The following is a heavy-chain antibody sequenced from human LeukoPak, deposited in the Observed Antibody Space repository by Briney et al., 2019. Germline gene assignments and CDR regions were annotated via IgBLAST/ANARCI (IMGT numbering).Heavy chain of an antibody. D-gene: IGHD4-23*01. CDR1: GHSISSGYY. J-gene: IGHJ3*02. V-gene: IGHV4-38-2*02. Sequence: MSSETLSLTCTVSGHSISSGYYWGWIRQPPGKGLEWIGSIYHSGSTYYNPSLKSRVTISVDTSKNQFSLKLSSVTAADTAVYYCATLTGGDDAFDIWGQGTMVTVSS. CDR3: ATLTGGDDAFDI. CDR2: IYHSGST.